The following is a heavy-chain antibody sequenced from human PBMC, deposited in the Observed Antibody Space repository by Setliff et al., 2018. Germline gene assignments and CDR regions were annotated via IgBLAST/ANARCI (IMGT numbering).Heavy chain of an antibody. D-gene: IGHD5-12*01. CDR1: GASFSDYY. CDR3: AGTPARGITWLSPFDY. J-gene: IGHJ4*02. V-gene: IGHV4-34*01. Sequence: ASETLSLTCTVYGASFSDYYWGWIRQPPGKGLEWIAEINHSGSTNYNPSLKSRVTISVDTSKNQFSLKLSSVTAADTAMYYCAGTPARGITWLSPFDYWGQGTLVTVSS. CDR2: INHSGST.